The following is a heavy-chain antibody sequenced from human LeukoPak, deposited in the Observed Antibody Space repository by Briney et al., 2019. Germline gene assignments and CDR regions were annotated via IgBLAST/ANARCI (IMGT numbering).Heavy chain of an antibody. CDR1: GGTFSSYT. V-gene: IGHV1-46*01. CDR2: INPSGGST. J-gene: IGHJ4*02. Sequence: ASVKVSCKASGGTFSSYTISWVRQAPGQGLEWMGIINPSGGSTSYAQKFQGRVTMTRDTSTSTVYMELSSLRSEDTAVYYCARANNTAMVTNWGQGTLVTVSS. CDR3: ARANNTAMVTN. D-gene: IGHD5-18*01.